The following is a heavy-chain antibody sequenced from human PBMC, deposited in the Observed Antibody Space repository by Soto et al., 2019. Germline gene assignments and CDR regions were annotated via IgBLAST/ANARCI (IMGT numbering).Heavy chain of an antibody. J-gene: IGHJ4*02. CDR1: GYIFTTYG. Sequence: QVHLVQSGAEVKKPGASVKVSCKGSGYIFTTYGITWVRQAPGQGLEWMGWISAHNGNTNYAQKLQGRVTVTRDTSTSTAYMELRNRRSDDTAVYYCARGRYGEYWGQGALVTVSS. V-gene: IGHV1-18*01. CDR3: ARGRYGEY. D-gene: IGHD3-10*01. CDR2: ISAHNGNT.